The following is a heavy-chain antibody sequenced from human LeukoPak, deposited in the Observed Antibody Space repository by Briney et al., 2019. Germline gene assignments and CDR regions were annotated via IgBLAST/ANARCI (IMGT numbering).Heavy chain of an antibody. CDR2: ISYDGSNK. D-gene: IGHD2-15*01. CDR1: GFTFSSYA. J-gene: IGHJ3*02. Sequence: PGRSLRLSCAASGFTFSSYAMHWVRQAPGKGLEWVAVISYDGSNKYYADSVKGRFTISRDNSKNTLYLQMNSLRAEDTAAYYCAREDSFWAFDIWGQGTMVTVSS. V-gene: IGHV3-30*04. CDR3: AREDSFWAFDI.